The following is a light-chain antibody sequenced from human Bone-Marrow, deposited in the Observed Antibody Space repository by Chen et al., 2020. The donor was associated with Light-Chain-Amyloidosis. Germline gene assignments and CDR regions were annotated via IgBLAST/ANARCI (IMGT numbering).Light chain of an antibody. J-gene: IGKJ4*01. V-gene: IGKV3-20*01. Sequence: EIVLTQSPGTLSLSPGEGANLSCRATQTIISNFLTWYQQKFGQAPRYLIYGSSSRATGIPDRFTGSGSGTDSTLTINRLEQEDFAMYYCQQYGTSPLTVGGGTKVEIK. CDR3: QQYGTSPLT. CDR2: GSS. CDR1: QTIISNF.